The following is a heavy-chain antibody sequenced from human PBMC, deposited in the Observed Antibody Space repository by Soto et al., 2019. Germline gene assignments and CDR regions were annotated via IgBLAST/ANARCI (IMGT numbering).Heavy chain of an antibody. CDR2: IVVGSGNT. CDR3: AADKLQRFGELLPYYYYGMDV. Sequence: QMQLVQSGPEVKKPGTSVKVSCKASGFTFTSSAVQWVRQARGQRLEWIGWIVVGSGNTNYAQKFQERVTITRDISTSTHYIERSSLRPEDTAVYYSAADKLQRFGELLPYYYYGMDVWGQGNTVTDSS. D-gene: IGHD3-10*01. CDR1: GFTFTSSA. J-gene: IGHJ6*02. V-gene: IGHV1-58*01.